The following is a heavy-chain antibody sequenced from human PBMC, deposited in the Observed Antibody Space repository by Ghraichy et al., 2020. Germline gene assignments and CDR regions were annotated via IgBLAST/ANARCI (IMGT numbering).Heavy chain of an antibody. Sequence: KVSCKGSGYSFTSYWIGWVRQMPGKGLEWMGIIYPGDSDTRYSPSFQGQVTISADKSISTAYLQWSSLKASDTAMYYCARRVEMATSGISGAFDIWGQGTMVTVSS. CDR2: IYPGDSDT. CDR3: ARRVEMATSGISGAFDI. J-gene: IGHJ3*02. D-gene: IGHD5-24*01. V-gene: IGHV5-51*01. CDR1: GYSFTSYW.